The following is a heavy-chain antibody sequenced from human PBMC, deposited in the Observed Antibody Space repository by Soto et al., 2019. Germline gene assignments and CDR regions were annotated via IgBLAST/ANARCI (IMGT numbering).Heavy chain of an antibody. CDR2: IFNSGST. Sequence: PLETLSLTYTVSGGSIKNGGYYRSWIRQHPRKSQEWIGYIFNSGSTYYNTSLKSQVTISVDTSKNQFSLKLSSVTAADTAVYYCARDLRGGSYGMDVWGQGTTVTV. D-gene: IGHD3-10*01. V-gene: IGHV4-31*01. CDR3: ARDLRGGSYGMDV. CDR1: GGSIKNGGYY. J-gene: IGHJ6*02.